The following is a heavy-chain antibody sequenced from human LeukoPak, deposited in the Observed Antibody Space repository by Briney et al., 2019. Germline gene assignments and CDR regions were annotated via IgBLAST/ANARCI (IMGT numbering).Heavy chain of an antibody. V-gene: IGHV4-59*01. CDR2: IYYSGST. J-gene: IGHJ4*02. Sequence: SETLSLTCTVSGGSISSYYWSWIRQPPGKGLEWIGYIYYSGSTNYNPSLKSRVTISVDTSKNQFSLKLSSVTAADTALYYCATRPADSTWYGVFDFWSRGTLVTVSS. CDR3: ATRPADSTWYGVFDF. CDR1: GGSISSYY. D-gene: IGHD6-13*01.